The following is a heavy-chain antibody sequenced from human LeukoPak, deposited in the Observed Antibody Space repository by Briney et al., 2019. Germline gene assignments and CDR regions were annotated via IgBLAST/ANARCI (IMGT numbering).Heavy chain of an antibody. V-gene: IGHV3-11*01. D-gene: IGHD2-21*01. J-gene: IGHJ6*02. Sequence: GGSLRLSCAATAFTFSDYYMSWIRQAPGKGLEWVSYISSSGSTIYYADSVKGRFTISRDNAKNSLYLQMNSLRAEDTAVYYCARDWVVRLYSPIRGVYYYGMDVWGQGTTVTVSS. CDR1: AFTFSDYY. CDR3: ARDWVVRLYSPIRGVYYYGMDV. CDR2: ISSSGSTI.